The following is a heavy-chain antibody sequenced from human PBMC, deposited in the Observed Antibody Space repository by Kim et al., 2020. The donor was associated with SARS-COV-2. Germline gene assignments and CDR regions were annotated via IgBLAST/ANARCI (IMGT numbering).Heavy chain of an antibody. CDR2: IYSGGST. D-gene: IGHD3-10*01. CDR1: GFTVSSNY. J-gene: IGHJ6*02. CDR3: ARREVDYYGSGSYLHDPNYYYGMDV. V-gene: IGHV3-53*01. Sequence: GGSLRLSCAASGFTVSSNYMSWVRQAPGKGLEWVSVIYSGGSTYYADSVKGRFTISRDNSKNTLYLQMNSLRAEDTAVYYCARREVDYYGSGSYLHDPNYYYGMDVWGQGTTVTVSS.